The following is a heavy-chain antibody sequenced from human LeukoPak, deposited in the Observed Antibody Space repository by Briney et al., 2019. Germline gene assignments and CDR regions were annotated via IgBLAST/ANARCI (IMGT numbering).Heavy chain of an antibody. CDR1: GYTFTGYY. D-gene: IGHD4-17*01. J-gene: IGHJ4*02. V-gene: IGHV1-46*01. Sequence: ASVKVSCKASGYTFTGYYMHWVRQAPGQGLEWMGIINPSGGSTSYAQKLQGRVTMTTDTSTSTAYMELRSLRSDDTAVYYCARVYGDYGDYWGQGTLVTVSS. CDR3: ARVYGDYGDY. CDR2: INPSGGST.